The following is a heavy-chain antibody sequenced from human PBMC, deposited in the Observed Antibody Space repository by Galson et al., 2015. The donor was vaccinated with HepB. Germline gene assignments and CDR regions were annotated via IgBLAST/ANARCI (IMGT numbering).Heavy chain of an antibody. CDR3: ARERGSIAAAGSVVY. V-gene: IGHV3-21*01. D-gene: IGHD6-13*01. J-gene: IGHJ4*02. Sequence: SLRLSCAASGFTFSSYSMNWVRQAPGKGLEWVSSISSSSSYIYYADSVKGRFTISRDNAKNSLYLQMNSLRAEDTAVYYCARERGSIAAAGSVVYWGQGTLVTVSS. CDR1: GFTFSSYS. CDR2: ISSSSSYI.